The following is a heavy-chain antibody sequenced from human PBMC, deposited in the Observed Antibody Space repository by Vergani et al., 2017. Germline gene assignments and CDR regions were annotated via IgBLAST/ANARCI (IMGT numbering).Heavy chain of an antibody. CDR2: ISSSSSTI. D-gene: IGHD3-9*01. Sequence: EVQLVESGGGLVQPGGSLRLSCAASGFTFSSYSMNWVRQAPGKGLEWVSYISSSSSTIYYADSVKGRFTIYRDNAKNSLYLQMNSLRAEDTAVYYCAGDGDILTGYSIGLFDCWGQGTLVTVSS. V-gene: IGHV3-48*01. J-gene: IGHJ4*02. CDR3: AGDGDILTGYSIGLFDC. CDR1: GFTFSSYS.